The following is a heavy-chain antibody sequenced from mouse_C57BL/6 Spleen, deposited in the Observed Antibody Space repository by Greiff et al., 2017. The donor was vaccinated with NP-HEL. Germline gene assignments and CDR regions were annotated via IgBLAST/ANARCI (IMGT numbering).Heavy chain of an antibody. CDR2: ISNSGST. CDR3: ARTARIKY. V-gene: IGHV3-2*02. Sequence: ESGPGLVKPSQSLSLTCTVTGYSITSGYGWNWIRQFPGNKLEWMGYISNSGSTNYNPSLKSRITITRDTSKNQFFLQLNSVTTEDTATYYCARTARIKYWGQGTTLTVSS. D-gene: IGHD1-2*01. CDR1: GYSITSGYG. J-gene: IGHJ2*01.